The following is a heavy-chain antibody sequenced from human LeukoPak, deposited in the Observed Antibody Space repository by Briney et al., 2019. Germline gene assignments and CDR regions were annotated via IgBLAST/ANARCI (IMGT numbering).Heavy chain of an antibody. CDR3: ARRERSNQFDY. Sequence: GGSLRLSCAASGFTFSSYAMSWVRQAPGKGLEWVSGISGSGDNTYYADSVKGRFTISRDNSKNTLYLQMNSLRAEDTAVYYCARRERSNQFDYWGQGTLVTVSS. D-gene: IGHD1-26*01. J-gene: IGHJ4*02. CDR1: GFTFSSYA. V-gene: IGHV3-23*01. CDR2: ISGSGDNT.